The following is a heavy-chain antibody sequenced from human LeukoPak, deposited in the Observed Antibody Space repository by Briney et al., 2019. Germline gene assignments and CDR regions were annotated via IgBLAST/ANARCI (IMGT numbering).Heavy chain of an antibody. CDR2: IYYSGST. CDR3: ARGGGYYYYCYAMDV. V-gene: IGHV4-59*01. J-gene: IGHJ6*02. CDR1: GGSISSYY. Sequence: SETLSLTCTVSGGSISSYYWSWIRQPPGKGLEWIGYIYYSGSTNYNPSLKSRVTISVDTSKNQFSLKLSSVTAADTAVYYCARGGGYYYYCYAMDVWGQGTTVTVSS. D-gene: IGHD5-18*01.